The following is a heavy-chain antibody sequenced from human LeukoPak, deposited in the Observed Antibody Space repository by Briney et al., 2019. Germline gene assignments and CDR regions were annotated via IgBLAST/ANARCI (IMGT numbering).Heavy chain of an antibody. CDR1: GFTFDDYG. D-gene: IGHD2-21*01. CDR2: INWNGGST. J-gene: IGHJ4*02. CDR3: ARDPDILLGVNFDY. V-gene: IGHV3-20*04. Sequence: GGSLRLSCAASGFTFDDYGMSWVRQAPGKGLEWVSGINWNGGSTGYADSVKGRFTISRDNAQNSLYLQMHSLRAEDTAVYYCARDPDILLGVNFDYWGQGALVIVSS.